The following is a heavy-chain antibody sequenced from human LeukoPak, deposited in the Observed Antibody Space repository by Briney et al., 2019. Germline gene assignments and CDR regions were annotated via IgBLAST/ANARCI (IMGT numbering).Heavy chain of an antibody. CDR1: GFTFSGYG. J-gene: IGHJ4*02. CDR2: ISYDGSNK. CDR3: AKDNSSSFFLLDY. Sequence: PGGSLRLSCAASGFTFSGYGMHWVRQAPGKGLEWVAVISYDGSNKYYADSVKGRFTISRDNSKNTLYLQMNSLRAEDTAVYYCAKDNSSSFFLLDYWGQGTLVTVSS. D-gene: IGHD6-13*01. V-gene: IGHV3-30*18.